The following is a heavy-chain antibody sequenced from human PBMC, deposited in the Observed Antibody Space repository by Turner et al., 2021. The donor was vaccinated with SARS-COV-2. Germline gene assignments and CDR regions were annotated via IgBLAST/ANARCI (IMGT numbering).Heavy chain of an antibody. D-gene: IGHD6-19*01. Sequence: DVQLVVSGCGWVQPEGSRRLSCAASGFTFSGYSMPWVRQAPGKGLEWVADISCTSSNIYYADSVKGRFTISRDNANNTLYLQMNSLRAEDTAVYSCARLFNDGWSNFDYWGQGTLVTVSS. CDR1: GFTFSGYS. CDR3: ARLFNDGWSNFDY. CDR2: ISCTSSNI. V-gene: IGHV3-48*01. J-gene: IGHJ4*02.